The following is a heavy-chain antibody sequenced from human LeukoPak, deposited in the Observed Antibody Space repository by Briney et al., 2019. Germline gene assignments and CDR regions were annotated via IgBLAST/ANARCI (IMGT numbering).Heavy chain of an antibody. CDR1: GFIFCSHC. CDR2: IKQDGSEK. Sequence: PGGSLRLSCAASGFIFCSHCMSWVRQAPGKGLEGVANIKQDGSEKYYVDSVKGRFPISRDNAKNSLYLQWNSLRAEDTAVYYCARVDRVYSSSWYRWGQGTLVTVSS. V-gene: IGHV3-7*05. D-gene: IGHD6-13*01. J-gene: IGHJ4*02. CDR3: ARVDRVYSSSWYR.